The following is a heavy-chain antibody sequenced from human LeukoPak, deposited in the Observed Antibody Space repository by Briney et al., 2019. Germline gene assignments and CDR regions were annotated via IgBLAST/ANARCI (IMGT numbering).Heavy chain of an antibody. D-gene: IGHD3-16*01. CDR3: ARFRWGDYYYYGVDV. CDR1: GFTFSSYA. Sequence: GGSLRLSCATSGFTFSSYALNWVRQAPGQGLEWVSAISGSGGSTYYADSVKGRFTISRDTSNNVVYLQLNSLRAEDTAIYYCARFRWGDYYYYGVDVWGQGTTVTVFS. CDR2: ISGSGGST. V-gene: IGHV3-23*01. J-gene: IGHJ6*02.